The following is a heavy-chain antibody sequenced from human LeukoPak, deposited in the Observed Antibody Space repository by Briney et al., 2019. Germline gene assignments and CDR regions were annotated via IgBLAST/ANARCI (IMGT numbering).Heavy chain of an antibody. D-gene: IGHD6-13*01. J-gene: IGHJ6*03. V-gene: IGHV1-2*02. CDR3: ARAGLGYSSSWDYYYYMDV. CDR1: GHTLTGYY. CDR2: INPNSGGT. Sequence: GASVKVSCKASGHTLTGYYMHWVRQAPGQGLEWMGWINPNSGGTNYAQKFQGRVTMTRDTSISTVYMELSRLRSDDTAVYYCARAGLGYSSSWDYYYYMDVWGKGTTVTVSS.